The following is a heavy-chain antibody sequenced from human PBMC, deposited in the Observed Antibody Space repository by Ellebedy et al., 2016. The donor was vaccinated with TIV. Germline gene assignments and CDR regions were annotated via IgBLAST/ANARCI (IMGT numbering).Heavy chain of an antibody. J-gene: IGHJ5*02. Sequence: GSLRLSCTVSGGSVSSSSYYWGWIRQPPGKGLEWIGTIYYSGSTFYSASLKSRVAISVDTSNNRFYLELNSVTAADTAVYFCARHRLILVAQINWFDPWGQGTLVTVSS. D-gene: IGHD2-15*01. CDR3: ARHRLILVAQINWFDP. CDR2: IYYSGST. V-gene: IGHV4-39*01. CDR1: GGSVSSSSYY.